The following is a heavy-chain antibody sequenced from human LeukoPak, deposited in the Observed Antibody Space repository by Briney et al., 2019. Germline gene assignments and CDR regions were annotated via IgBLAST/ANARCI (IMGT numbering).Heavy chain of an antibody. Sequence: PGGSLGLSCASSGFTTSNYRTSWGRQAPGKGLEWVANKNEDGGEEYYVDSVRGGFTISRDNAKNSLYLQMNSLRAEDTAVYYCARPYDSNRDHSGYGDWGQGTLVTV. CDR3: ARPYDSNRDHSGYGD. D-gene: IGHD5-12*01. CDR1: GFTTSNYR. CDR2: KNEDGGEE. J-gene: IGHJ4*02. V-gene: IGHV3-7*02.